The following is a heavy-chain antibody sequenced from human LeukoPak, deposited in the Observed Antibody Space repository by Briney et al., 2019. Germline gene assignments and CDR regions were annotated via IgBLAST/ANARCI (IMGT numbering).Heavy chain of an antibody. V-gene: IGHV1-69*01. Sequence: ASVKVSCKASGGTFSSYAISWVRQAPGQGLEWMGGIIPILGTANYAQKFQGRVTITADESTSTAYMELSSLRSEDTAVYYCAREAAAAGWGTHAFDIWGQGTMVTVSS. CDR3: AREAAAAGWGTHAFDI. CDR1: GGTFSSYA. D-gene: IGHD6-13*01. CDR2: IIPILGTA. J-gene: IGHJ3*02.